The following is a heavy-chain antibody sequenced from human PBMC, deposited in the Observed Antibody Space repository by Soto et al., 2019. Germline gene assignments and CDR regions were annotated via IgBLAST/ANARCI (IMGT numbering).Heavy chain of an antibody. Sequence: EVQLVESGGGLVQPGGSLRLSCAASGFTFSSYSMNWVRQAPGKGLEWVSYISSSSSTIYYADSVKGRFTISRDNDKNSLYLHMNSLRDEDTAVYYCASTYSSSWYVYYYYGMDVWGQGNTVTVSS. J-gene: IGHJ6*02. D-gene: IGHD6-13*01. CDR3: ASTYSSSWYVYYYYGMDV. CDR1: GFTFSSYS. V-gene: IGHV3-48*02. CDR2: ISSSSSTI.